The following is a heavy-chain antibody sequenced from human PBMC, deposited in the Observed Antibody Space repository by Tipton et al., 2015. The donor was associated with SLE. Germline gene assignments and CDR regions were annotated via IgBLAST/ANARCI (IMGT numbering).Heavy chain of an antibody. CDR3: ARDPSWGLDY. CDR2: IYYGGTT. V-gene: IGHV4-28*03. Sequence: TLSLTCNVSVYSISSSHWWGWIRQPPGKGLEWIGHIYYGGTTYYNPSLKSRVTMSIDTSKNQFSLKLSSVTDVDTAVYYCARDPSWGLDYWGQGTLVTVSS. CDR1: VYSISSSHW. J-gene: IGHJ4*02. D-gene: IGHD2-2*01.